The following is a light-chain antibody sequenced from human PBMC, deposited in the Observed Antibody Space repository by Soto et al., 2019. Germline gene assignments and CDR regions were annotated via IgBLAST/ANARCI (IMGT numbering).Light chain of an antibody. CDR2: AAS. Sequence: DIQMTQSPSSLSASVGDRVTITCRASQSITSYLNWYQQKPGKAPKLLIYAASTLQSGVPSRFSGGGSGTDFTLTISSLQPEDFATYHCQQSYSIPLTFGGGTKVEIK. J-gene: IGKJ4*01. CDR3: QQSYSIPLT. CDR1: QSITSY. V-gene: IGKV1-39*01.